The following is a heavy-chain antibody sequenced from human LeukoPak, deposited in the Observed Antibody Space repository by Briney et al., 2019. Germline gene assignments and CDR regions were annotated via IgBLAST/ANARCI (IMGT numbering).Heavy chain of an antibody. CDR1: GGSISSGDYY. Sequence: SETLSLTCTVSGGSISSGDYYWSWIRQPPGKGLEWIGYIYYSGSTYYNPSLKSRVTISVDTSKNQFSLKLSSVTAADTAVYYCARDSQWLVQGAFDYWGQGTLVTVSS. D-gene: IGHD6-19*01. CDR2: IYYSGST. CDR3: ARDSQWLVQGAFDY. V-gene: IGHV4-30-4*01. J-gene: IGHJ4*02.